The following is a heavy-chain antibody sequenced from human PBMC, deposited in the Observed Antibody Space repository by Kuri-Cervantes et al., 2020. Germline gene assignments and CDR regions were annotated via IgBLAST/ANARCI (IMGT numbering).Heavy chain of an antibody. V-gene: IGHV3-9*01. CDR3: AKDTPRYSSGCSGPDASDI. J-gene: IGHJ3*02. CDR2: ISWNSGSI. CDR1: GFTFSNYG. Sequence: SLKISCAASGFTFSNYGMSWVRQAPGKGLEWVSGISWNSGSIGYADSVKGRFTISRDNAKNSLYLQMNSLRAEDTALYYCAKDTPRYSSGCSGPDASDIWGQGTMVTVSS. D-gene: IGHD6-19*01.